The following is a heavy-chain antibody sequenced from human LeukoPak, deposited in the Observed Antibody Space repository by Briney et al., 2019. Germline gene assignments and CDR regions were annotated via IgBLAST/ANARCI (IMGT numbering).Heavy chain of an antibody. CDR1: GFTFSNHS. D-gene: IGHD3-3*01. CDR2: ISSSSSYI. J-gene: IGHJ4*02. Sequence: GGSLRLSCGASGFTFSNHSMNWVRQAPGKGLEWVSSISSSSSYIYDADSVKGRFTISRDNAKNSLYLQMNSLRAEDTAVYYCARADGGYFDYWGQGTLVTVSS. CDR3: ARADGGYFDY. V-gene: IGHV3-21*01.